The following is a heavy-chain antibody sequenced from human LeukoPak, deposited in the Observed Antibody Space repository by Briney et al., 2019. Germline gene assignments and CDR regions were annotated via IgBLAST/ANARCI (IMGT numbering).Heavy chain of an antibody. CDR3: ARVPRHDSSGYFGGDYYYYGMDV. CDR2: IIPIFGTA. CDR1: GGTFSSYA. Sequence: GASVKVSFKASGGTFSSYAISWVRQAPGQGLEWMGGIIPIFGTANYAQKFQGRVTITADESTSTAYMELSSLRSEDTAVYYCARVPRHDSSGYFGGDYYYYGMDVWGQGTTVTVSS. J-gene: IGHJ6*02. D-gene: IGHD3-22*01. V-gene: IGHV1-69*13.